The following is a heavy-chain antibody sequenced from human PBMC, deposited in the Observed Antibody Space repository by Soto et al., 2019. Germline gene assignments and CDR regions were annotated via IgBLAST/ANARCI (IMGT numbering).Heavy chain of an antibody. CDR2: IITSDGRT. CDR3: AKDYSPVTTDPLSVVLFDY. D-gene: IGHD4-17*01. Sequence: EVQLLESGGGLVQPGGSLRLSCAASGFTFSSYAMSWVRQAPGKGLEWVSIITSDGRTYYADSVKGRFTISRDNSKNTVYLQMNSLRAEDTAVYYCAKDYSPVTTDPLSVVLFDYWGQGALVTVSS. V-gene: IGHV3-23*01. CDR1: GFTFSSYA. J-gene: IGHJ4*02.